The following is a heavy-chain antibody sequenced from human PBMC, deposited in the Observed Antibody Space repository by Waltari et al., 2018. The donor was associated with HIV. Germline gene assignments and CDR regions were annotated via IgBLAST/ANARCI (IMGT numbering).Heavy chain of an antibody. D-gene: IGHD2-15*01. CDR3: AKSDIDYGMDV. Sequence: EVQLVESGGGLVQPGRSLRLSCAASGFTFDDYAMHWVRQVPGKGLEWVSGITWNSGRTGYADSVKGRFIISRDNAKNSLYVQMNSLRVEDTALYYCAKSDIDYGMDVWGQGTTVTVSS. CDR2: ITWNSGRT. J-gene: IGHJ6*02. V-gene: IGHV3-9*01. CDR1: GFTFDDYA.